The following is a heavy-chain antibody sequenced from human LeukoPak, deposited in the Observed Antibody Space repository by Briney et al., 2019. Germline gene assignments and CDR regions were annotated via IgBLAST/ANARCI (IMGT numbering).Heavy chain of an antibody. CDR3: ARDSPHKDAFDI. J-gene: IGHJ3*02. V-gene: IGHV3-30*03. CDR1: GFTFSSYD. Sequence: GRSLRLSCADSGFTFSSYDMHWVRHAPGKGLEWVAVISFDGSNKYYADSVKGRFTISRDNSKNTLYLQMNSLRAEDTAVYYCARDSPHKDAFDIWGQGTMVTVSS. CDR2: ISFDGSNK.